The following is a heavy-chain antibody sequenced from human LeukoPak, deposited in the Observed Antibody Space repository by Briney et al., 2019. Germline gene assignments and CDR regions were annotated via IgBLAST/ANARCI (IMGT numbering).Heavy chain of an antibody. D-gene: IGHD6-13*01. Sequence: GGSLRLSCAASGFTFSSYAMSWVRQAPGMGLEWVSAISASGGSTYYADSVKGRFTISRDSSKSTLYLQMHTLRAEDTAVYYCAKRIATAGPYFDYWGQGALVTVSS. CDR1: GFTFSSYA. V-gene: IGHV3-23*01. CDR3: AKRIATAGPYFDY. CDR2: ISASGGST. J-gene: IGHJ4*02.